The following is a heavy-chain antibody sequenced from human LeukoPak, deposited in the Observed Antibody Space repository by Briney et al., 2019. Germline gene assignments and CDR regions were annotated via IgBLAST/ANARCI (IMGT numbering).Heavy chain of an antibody. V-gene: IGHV7-4-1*02. CDR2: INTNTGNP. J-gene: IGHJ4*02. Sequence: ASVKVSCKASGYTFIRYAMNWVRQAPGQGLEWMGWINTNTGNPTYAQGFTGQFVFSLDTSVSTAYLRISSLKAEDTAVYYCARTRDGSGRKTDYWGQGTLVTVSS. CDR3: ARTRDGSGRKTDY. D-gene: IGHD3-10*01. CDR1: GYTFIRYA.